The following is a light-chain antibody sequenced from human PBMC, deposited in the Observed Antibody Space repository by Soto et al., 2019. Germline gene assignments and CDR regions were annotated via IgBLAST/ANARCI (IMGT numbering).Light chain of an antibody. CDR1: QSVSIN. J-gene: IGKJ4*01. CDR2: GAS. CDR3: QQCKDWPLT. V-gene: IGKV3-15*01. Sequence: ELVMTQSPATLSVSPGERATLSCRASQSVSINLAWFQQKPGQAPRLPIYGASTRATGIPARFSGSGSGTEFTLTISSLQSEDFAVYYCQQCKDWPLTFGGGTKVDI.